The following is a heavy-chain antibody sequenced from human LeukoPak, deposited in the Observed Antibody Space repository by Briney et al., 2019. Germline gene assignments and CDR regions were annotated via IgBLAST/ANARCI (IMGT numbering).Heavy chain of an antibody. CDR3: ARASSSGHYYYGMDV. D-gene: IGHD6-13*01. Sequence: ASVKVSCKASGYTFTSYGISWVRQASGQGLEWMGRISAYNGNTNYAQKLQGRVTMTTDTSTSTAYMELRSLRSDDTAVYYCARASSSGHYYYGMDVWGQGTTVTVSS. CDR1: GYTFTSYG. CDR2: ISAYNGNT. J-gene: IGHJ6*02. V-gene: IGHV1-18*01.